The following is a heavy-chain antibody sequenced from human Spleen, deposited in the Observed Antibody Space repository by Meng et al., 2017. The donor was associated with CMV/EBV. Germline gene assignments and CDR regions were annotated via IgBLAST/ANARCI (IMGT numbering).Heavy chain of an antibody. J-gene: IGHJ4*02. Sequence: LTFPSSGGTLAISHVCRWVPQPPGKWLEWIGEFSHSGSTPYSPSLKSRVTMSLDKSKNQFSLQLSSVTAADTAVYYCSTQDAFCSVFWGQGALVTVSS. D-gene: IGHD2-15*01. CDR3: STQDAFCSVF. CDR2: FSHSGST. CDR1: GGTLAISHV. V-gene: IGHV4-4*02.